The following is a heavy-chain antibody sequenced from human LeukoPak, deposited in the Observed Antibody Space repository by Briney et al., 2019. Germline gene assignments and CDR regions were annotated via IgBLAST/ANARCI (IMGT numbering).Heavy chain of an antibody. D-gene: IGHD6-19*01. CDR2: IIPIFGTA. CDR3: ARAHVAGTYYFDY. V-gene: IGHV1-69*13. J-gene: IGHJ4*02. CDR1: GGSFSSYA. Sequence: SVKVSCKASGGSFSSYATNWVRQAPGQGLEWMGGIIPIFGTANYAQKFQGRVTITADESTSTAYMELSSLRSEDTAVYYCARAHVAGTYYFDYWGQGTLVTVSS.